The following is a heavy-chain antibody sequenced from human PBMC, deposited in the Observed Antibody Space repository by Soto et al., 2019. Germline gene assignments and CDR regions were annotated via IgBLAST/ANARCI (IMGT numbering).Heavy chain of an antibody. J-gene: IGHJ4*02. CDR2: ISYNGANT. CDR3: ARYIRGPTVFYFDF. V-gene: IGHV3-23*01. D-gene: IGHD1-1*01. Sequence: GGSLRLSCAASGFTFRSYAMTWVRQAPGQGLEWVSVISYNGANTYYADSVKGRFTISRDNSKGTVNLQMNTLRVEDTAVYYCARYIRGPTVFYFDFWGPGVLVTVSS. CDR1: GFTFRSYA.